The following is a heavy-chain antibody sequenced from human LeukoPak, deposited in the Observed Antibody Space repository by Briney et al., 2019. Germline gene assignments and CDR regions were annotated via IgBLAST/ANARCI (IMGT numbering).Heavy chain of an antibody. V-gene: IGHV4-59*01. D-gene: IGHD2-8*01. J-gene: IGHJ4*02. CDR3: ARVASSVMDY. CDR2: IHYSGST. CDR1: GGSISPFY. Sequence: SETLSLTCTVSGGSISPFYWSWVRQPPGKGLEWIGYIHYSGSTNYNPSLKSRVTISSDTSKNQFSLKMSSVTTADTAVYYCARVASSVMDYWGQGIPVTVSS.